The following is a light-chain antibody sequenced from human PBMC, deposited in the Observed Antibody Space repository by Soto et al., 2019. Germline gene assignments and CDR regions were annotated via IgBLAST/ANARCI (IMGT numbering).Light chain of an antibody. J-gene: IGKJ1*01. CDR2: DAS. V-gene: IGKV1-5*01. CDR1: QSINNR. Sequence: IPMTQSPSTLSASIGDRVTISCRASQSINNRLAWYQQMPGKAPNILIYDASSLESGVPSRFRGSGSETEFTLTISGLQPDDFATYYCQQFIDGWTFGQGTKVDIK. CDR3: QQFIDGWT.